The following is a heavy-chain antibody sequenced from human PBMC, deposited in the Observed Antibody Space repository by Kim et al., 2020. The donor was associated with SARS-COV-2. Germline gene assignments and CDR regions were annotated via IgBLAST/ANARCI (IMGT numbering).Heavy chain of an antibody. V-gene: IGHV3-21*04. CDR2: ISSIGGQI. Sequence: GGSLRLSCAASGFAFSSYTMNWVRQAPGKGLEWVSSISSIGGQIYYADSVKGRFTISRDDAKHSLSLQLSSLRVEDTAIYSWARDFGEYYNVDYGLDVWGQGTTVTVSS. CDR1: GFAFSSYT. J-gene: IGHJ6*02. D-gene: IGHD3-10*01. CDR3: ARDFGEYYNVDYGLDV.